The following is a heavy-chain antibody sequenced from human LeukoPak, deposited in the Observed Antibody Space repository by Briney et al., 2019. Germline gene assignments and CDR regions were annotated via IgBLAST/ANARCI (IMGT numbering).Heavy chain of an antibody. CDR1: GDSINGYY. CDR2: IYNSGST. Sequence: SKTLSLTCTVSGDSINGYYWSWIRQPPGKGLEWIGYIYNSGSTSYNPSLQSRVTISVDTSKNQFSLRLTSVTAADTAVYYCARTTMIKRPGWFDPWGQGTLVTVSS. J-gene: IGHJ5*02. D-gene: IGHD4-23*01. CDR3: ARTTMIKRPGWFDP. V-gene: IGHV4-59*12.